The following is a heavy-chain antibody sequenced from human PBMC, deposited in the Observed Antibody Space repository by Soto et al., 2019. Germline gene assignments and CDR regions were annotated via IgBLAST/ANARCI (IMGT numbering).Heavy chain of an antibody. Sequence: PGGSLRLSCAASGFTFRDYAMHWVRQAPGKGLEWVAVISYDGSNKYYADSVKGRFIISRDNSKNTLYMQMHSLRDEDTAVYYCARDRDYYGSGTRGNYYYDTDVWGQGTTVTVSS. CDR2: ISYDGSNK. V-gene: IGHV3-30-3*01. J-gene: IGHJ6*02. CDR3: ARDRDYYGSGTRGNYYYDTDV. D-gene: IGHD3-10*01. CDR1: GFTFRDYA.